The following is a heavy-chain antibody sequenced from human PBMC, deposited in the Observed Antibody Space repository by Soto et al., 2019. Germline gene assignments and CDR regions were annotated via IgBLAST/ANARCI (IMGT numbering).Heavy chain of an antibody. V-gene: IGHV3-66*01. Sequence: EVQLVESGGGLVQPGGSLRLSCAASGFTVSSNYLTWVRQAPGKGLEWVSVIYGVGSTYYADSVKGRFTISRDNSKNTVYLQMNSLRAEDTAIYYCARDRGSSQYSCYALDVWGQGTTVTVSS. CDR1: GFTVSSNY. CDR2: IYGVGST. J-gene: IGHJ6*02. CDR3: ARDRGSSQYSCYALDV. D-gene: IGHD1-26*01.